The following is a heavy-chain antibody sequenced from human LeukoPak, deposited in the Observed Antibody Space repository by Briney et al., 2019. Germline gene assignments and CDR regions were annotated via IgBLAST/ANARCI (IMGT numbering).Heavy chain of an antibody. CDR1: GGSIIDFY. V-gene: IGHV4-59*08. D-gene: IGHD2-2*01. CDR3: ARGPTTRLDF. Sequence: SETLSLTCTVSGGSIIDFYWSWIRQPPGKGLEWIGNVFYSGSTNYNPSLKSRVTISVDTSKNQFSLKLTSVTAADTAVYYCARGPTTRLDFWGQGTLVTVSS. CDR2: VFYSGST. J-gene: IGHJ4*02.